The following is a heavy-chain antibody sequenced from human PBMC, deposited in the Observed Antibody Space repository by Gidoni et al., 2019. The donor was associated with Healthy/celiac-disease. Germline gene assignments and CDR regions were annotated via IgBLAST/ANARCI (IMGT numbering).Heavy chain of an antibody. D-gene: IGHD4-17*01. J-gene: IGHJ6*02. CDR2: ISSSSSYI. CDR3: ARGTGDYYYYYGMDV. CDR1: GFTFSSYS. Sequence: EVQLVESGGGLVKPGGSLRLSCAASGFTFSSYSMNWVRQAPGKGLEWVSSISSSSSYIYYADSVKGRFTISRDNAKNSLYLQMNSLRAEDTAVYYCARGTGDYYYYYGMDVWGQGTTVTVS. V-gene: IGHV3-21*01.